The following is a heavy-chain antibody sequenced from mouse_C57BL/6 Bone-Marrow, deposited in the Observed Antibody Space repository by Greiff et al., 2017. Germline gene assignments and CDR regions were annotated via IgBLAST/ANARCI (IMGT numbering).Heavy chain of an antibody. CDR2: ISDGGSYT. CDR1: GFTFSSYA. CDR3: ARDRGAHPYYFDY. D-gene: IGHD1-3*01. Sequence: EVQLVESGGGLVKPGGSLKLSCAASGFTFSSYAMSWVRQTPEKRLEWVATISDGGSYTDYPDNVKGRFTISRDNAKNNLYLQMSHLKSEDTAMYYCARDRGAHPYYFDYWGQGTTLTVSS. J-gene: IGHJ2*01. V-gene: IGHV5-4*01.